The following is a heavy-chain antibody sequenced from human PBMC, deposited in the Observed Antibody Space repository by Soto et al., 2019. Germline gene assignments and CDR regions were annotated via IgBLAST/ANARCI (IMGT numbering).Heavy chain of an antibody. D-gene: IGHD2-15*01. V-gene: IGHV4-31*03. CDR2: IYYSGST. J-gene: IGHJ4*02. Sequence: VQLQESGPGLVKPSQTLSLTCTVSGGSISSGGYYWSWIRQHPGKGLEWIGNIYYSGSTYYNSSLKSRVTISVDTSKNQLSLKLSSVTAADTAVYYCARRYGGNFDYWGQGTLVTVSS. CDR3: ARRYGGNFDY. CDR1: GGSISSGGYY.